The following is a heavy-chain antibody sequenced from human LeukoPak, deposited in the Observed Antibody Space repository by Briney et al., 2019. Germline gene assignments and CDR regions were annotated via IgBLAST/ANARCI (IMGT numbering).Heavy chain of an antibody. D-gene: IGHD6-13*01. J-gene: IGHJ4*02. CDR3: AGRIAAAGTGFDY. CDR1: GGTFSSYA. Sequence: SVKVSCKASGGTFSSYAISWVRQAPGQGLEWMGRIIPILGIANYAQKFQGRVTITADKSTSTAYMELSSLRSEDTAVYYCAGRIAAAGTGFDYWGQGTLVTVSS. CDR2: IIPILGIA. V-gene: IGHV1-69*04.